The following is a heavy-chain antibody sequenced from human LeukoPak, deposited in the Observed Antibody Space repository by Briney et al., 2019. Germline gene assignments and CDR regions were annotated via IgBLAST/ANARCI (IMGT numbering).Heavy chain of an antibody. V-gene: IGHV3-23*01. D-gene: IGHD2-2*01. J-gene: IGHJ4*02. CDR3: AKAWSYCSSTSCSAPGY. Sequence: GGSLRLSCAASGFTFSSSAMSWVRQAPGEGLQWVSAISPSGTDYADSVKGRFTVSRDNSQNTLYLQMSSLRAEDTAVYYCAKAWSYCSSTSCSAPGYWGQGTLVTVSS. CDR1: GFTFSSSA. CDR2: ISPSGT.